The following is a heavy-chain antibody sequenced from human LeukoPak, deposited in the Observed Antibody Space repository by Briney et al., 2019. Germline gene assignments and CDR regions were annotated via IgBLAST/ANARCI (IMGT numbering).Heavy chain of an antibody. V-gene: IGHV3-23*01. CDR2: ISGSGGST. Sequence: GGSLRLSCAASGFTFSSYAMSWVRQAPGKGLEWVSAISGSGGSTYYADSVKGRFTISRDNSKNTLYLQMNSLRAEDTAVYYCANHRLPFYDILTGSPGPVVDWGQGTLVTVSS. CDR1: GFTFSSYA. CDR3: ANHRLPFYDILTGSPGPVVD. J-gene: IGHJ4*02. D-gene: IGHD3-9*01.